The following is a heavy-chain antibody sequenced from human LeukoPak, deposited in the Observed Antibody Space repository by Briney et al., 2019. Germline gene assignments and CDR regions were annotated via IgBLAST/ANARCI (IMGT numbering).Heavy chain of an antibody. CDR2: ISSSSSYI. D-gene: IGHD5-18*01. Sequence: KPGGSLRLSCAASGFTFSSYSMNWVRQAPGKGLEWVSSISSSSSYIYYADSVKGRFTISRDNAKNSLYLQMNSLRAEDTAVYYCARDRVRSGYSYGSKDAGDVWGKGTTVTISS. CDR1: GFTFSSYS. CDR3: ARDRVRSGYSYGSKDAGDV. J-gene: IGHJ6*04. V-gene: IGHV3-21*01.